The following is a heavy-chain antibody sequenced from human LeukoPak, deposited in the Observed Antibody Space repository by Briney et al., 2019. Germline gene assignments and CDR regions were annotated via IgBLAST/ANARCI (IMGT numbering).Heavy chain of an antibody. Sequence: GGSLRLSCVSSGFSFSNYAMSWVRQAPGKGLEWVSSISGSGGSTHYADSVKGRFTISRDKTKNTLYLQMNSLRAEDTAVYYCAKSAYYDASGYYREYYFDYWGQGTLVTVSS. V-gene: IGHV3-23*01. J-gene: IGHJ4*02. CDR2: ISGSGGST. CDR3: AKSAYYDASGYYREYYFDY. D-gene: IGHD3-22*01. CDR1: GFSFSNYA.